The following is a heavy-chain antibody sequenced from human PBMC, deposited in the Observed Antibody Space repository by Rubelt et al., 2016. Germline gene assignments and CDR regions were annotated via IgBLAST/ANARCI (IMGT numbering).Heavy chain of an antibody. CDR1: GGSFSGYY. CDR2: INHSGST. V-gene: IGHV4-34*01. J-gene: IGHJ4*02. CDR3: ASKGGSAGVTYYFDY. Sequence: QVQLQQWGAGLLKPSETLSLTCAVYGGSFSGYYWSWIRQSPGKGLEWIGEINHSGSTNYNPSLKSRVTISVDTSKNQFSLKLSSVTAADTAVYYCASKGGSAGVTYYFDYWGQGTLVTVSS. D-gene: IGHD3-16*01.